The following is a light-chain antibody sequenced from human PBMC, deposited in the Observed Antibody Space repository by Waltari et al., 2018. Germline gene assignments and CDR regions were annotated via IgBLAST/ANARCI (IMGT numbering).Light chain of an antibody. CDR2: GST. V-gene: IGLV1-40*01. CDR1: GSNIGAGCE. J-gene: IGLJ3*02. Sequence: QSVLTLPPSVSGAPGQRVTISCTGSGSNIGAGCEVHWYPLLPRAAPKLLIYGSTSRPLGVPARFFGSTSGTSASLAITGLQAEDEADYYCQSYDTSLSVVFGGGTKLTVL. CDR3: QSYDTSLSVV.